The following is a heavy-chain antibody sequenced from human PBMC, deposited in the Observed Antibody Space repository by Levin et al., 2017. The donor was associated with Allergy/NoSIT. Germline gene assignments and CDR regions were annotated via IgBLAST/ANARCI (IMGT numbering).Heavy chain of an antibody. Sequence: GESLKISCVASGFKFRNYAMHWVRQAPGKGLEWVATMSYDGNIKTYPDYVKGRFSISRDSSKNTLYLQMSSLRPEDTAVYFCARDGEQLGPPYYGMDVWGQGTTVTVSS. CDR2: MSYDGNIK. CDR3: ARDGEQLGPPYYGMDV. V-gene: IGHV3-30*04. D-gene: IGHD6-6*01. J-gene: IGHJ6*02. CDR1: GFKFRNYA.